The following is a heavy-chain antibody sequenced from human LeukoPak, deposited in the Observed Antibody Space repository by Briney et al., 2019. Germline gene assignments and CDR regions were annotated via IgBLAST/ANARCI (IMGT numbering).Heavy chain of an antibody. CDR1: GYSISSGYY. D-gene: IGHD6-13*01. CDR2: IYHSGST. Sequence: SETLSLTCTVSGYSISSGYYWGWIRQPPGKGLEWIGSIYHSGSTFYNPSLKSRVTISVDTSKNQFSLKLSSVTAADTAVYYCARRAYSSSWNWFDPWGQGTLVTVSS. V-gene: IGHV4-38-2*02. J-gene: IGHJ5*02. CDR3: ARRAYSSSWNWFDP.